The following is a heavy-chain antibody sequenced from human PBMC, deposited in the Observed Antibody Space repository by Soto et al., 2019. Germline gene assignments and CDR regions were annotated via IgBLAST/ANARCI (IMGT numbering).Heavy chain of an antibody. Sequence: EVQFVQSGAEVKKPGESLKISCQASDFNFNSYWIAWVRQMPGKGPEWMGIIYPGGSETKYSASFQGQVTISVDKSINTAYLQWSSLKASDSAMYYCAAAGKRDVSAYWGQGTLVTVSS. J-gene: IGHJ4*02. CDR2: IYPGGSET. D-gene: IGHD6-13*01. V-gene: IGHV5-51*03. CDR1: DFNFNSYW. CDR3: AAAGKRDVSAY.